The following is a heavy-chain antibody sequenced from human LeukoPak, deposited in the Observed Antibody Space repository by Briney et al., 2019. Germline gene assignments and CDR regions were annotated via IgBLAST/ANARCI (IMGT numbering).Heavy chain of an antibody. J-gene: IGHJ4*02. CDR1: GFTFSSYS. Sequence: GGSLRLSCAASGFTFSSYSMNWVRQAPGKGLEWVSYISSSSSTIYYADSVKGRFTISRDNAKNSLYLQMNSLRAEDTAVYYCAGAPVAANNDYWGQGTLVTVSS. D-gene: IGHD6-19*01. V-gene: IGHV3-48*04. CDR3: AGAPVAANNDY. CDR2: ISSSSSTI.